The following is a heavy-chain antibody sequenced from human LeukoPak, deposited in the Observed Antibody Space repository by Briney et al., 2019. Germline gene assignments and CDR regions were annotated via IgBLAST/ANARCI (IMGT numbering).Heavy chain of an antibody. J-gene: IGHJ2*01. CDR1: GFTFSASA. CDR2: IRRKPDNYAT. CDR3: TRRTYGSGSFNWYFDL. D-gene: IGHD3-10*01. V-gene: IGHV3-73*01. Sequence: GGSLRLSCAASGFTFSASAMHWVRQASGKGLEWVGRIRRKPDNYATAYAASVKGRFTISRDDSKNTAYLEMNNLQTEDTAVYYCTRRTYGSGSFNWYFDLWGRGTLVTVSS.